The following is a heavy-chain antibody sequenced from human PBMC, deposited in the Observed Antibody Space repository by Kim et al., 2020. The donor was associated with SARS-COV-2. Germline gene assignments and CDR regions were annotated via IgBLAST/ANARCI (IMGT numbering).Heavy chain of an antibody. CDR1: GGSISISNYY. V-gene: IGHV4-39*01. D-gene: IGHD4-17*01. Sequence: SETLSLTCTVSGGSISISNYYWGWIRQPPGKGLEWIGSIYYTGSTYYNPSLKSRVTISVDTSKNQFSLKLTSVTAADTAVYYCARHIPDYGGDGLSYYFDYWGQGTLVTVSS. J-gene: IGHJ4*02. CDR3: ARHIPDYGGDGLSYYFDY. CDR2: IYYTGST.